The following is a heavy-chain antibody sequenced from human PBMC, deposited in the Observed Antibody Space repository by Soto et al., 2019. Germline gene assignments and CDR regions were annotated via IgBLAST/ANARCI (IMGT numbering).Heavy chain of an antibody. CDR3: VRQGFGRLHGLVDV. D-gene: IGHD3-10*01. Sequence: QVQLQESGPGLVKPSETLSLTCTVSDDSSSNYKWSWIRQTPGRRLEWIGYIDSNGGTSYNPSLQSRVTISIDTSTKQFFLKLSSVTAADTAVYYCVRQGFGRLHGLVDVWGQGTTVTVSS. CDR2: IDSNGGT. CDR1: DDSSSNYK. J-gene: IGHJ6*02. V-gene: IGHV4-59*08.